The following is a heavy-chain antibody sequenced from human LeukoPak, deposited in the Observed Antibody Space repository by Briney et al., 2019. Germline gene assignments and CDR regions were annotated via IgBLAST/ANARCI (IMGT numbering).Heavy chain of an antibody. CDR2: VNPDGSST. CDR1: GFTFSRYW. CDR3: GRGGSYGDY. D-gene: IGHD3-16*01. J-gene: IGHJ4*02. Sequence: PGGSLRLSCAASGFTFSRYWMHWVRQVPGKGLVWVSRVNPDGSSTTYADSVKGRFTSSRDNAKNTLYLQMNRLGVEDTAVYYCGRGGSYGDYWGQGILVTVSS. V-gene: IGHV3-74*03.